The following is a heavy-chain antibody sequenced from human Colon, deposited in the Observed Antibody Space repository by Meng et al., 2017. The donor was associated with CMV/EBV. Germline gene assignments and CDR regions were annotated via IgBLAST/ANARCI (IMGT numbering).Heavy chain of an antibody. Sequence: FSLSSNGVGVGWIRQPSGKALEWLALIFWDDDKRLSPSLRSRLTITKDTSKNQVVLTMTNMDPVDTATYYCVRWFLSTDGDNQDFDYWGQGTLVTVSS. CDR3: VRWFLSTDGDNQDFDY. J-gene: IGHJ4*02. D-gene: IGHD5-24*01. V-gene: IGHV2-5*02. CDR2: IFWDDDK. CDR1: FSLSSNGVG.